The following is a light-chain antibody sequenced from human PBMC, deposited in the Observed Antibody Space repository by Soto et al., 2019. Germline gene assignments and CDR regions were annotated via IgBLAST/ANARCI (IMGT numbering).Light chain of an antibody. CDR2: EVN. V-gene: IGLV2-14*01. J-gene: IGLJ2*01. CDR3: SSYTSRSTWL. Sequence: QSALTQPASVSGSPGQSITISCSGSDSDIGLYYYVSWYQHHPGNPPKLIIHEVNKRPLGVSDRFSGSKSDDTASLTISGLRAEDEADYYCSSYTSRSTWLFGGGTKLTVL. CDR1: DSDIGLYYY.